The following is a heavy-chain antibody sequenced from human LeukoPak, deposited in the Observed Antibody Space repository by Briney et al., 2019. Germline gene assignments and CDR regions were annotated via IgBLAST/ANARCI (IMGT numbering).Heavy chain of an antibody. D-gene: IGHD3-22*01. CDR3: ARLYYYDTSGHAY. Sequence: SETLSLTGDVYGGSFSGYYWSWIRQPPGKGLEWIGEINHSGSTNYNPSLKSRVTISVDTSKNQFSLKLSSVTAADTAVYYCARLYYYDTSGHAYWGQGTLVTVSS. CDR2: INHSGST. V-gene: IGHV4-34*01. CDR1: GGSFSGYY. J-gene: IGHJ4*02.